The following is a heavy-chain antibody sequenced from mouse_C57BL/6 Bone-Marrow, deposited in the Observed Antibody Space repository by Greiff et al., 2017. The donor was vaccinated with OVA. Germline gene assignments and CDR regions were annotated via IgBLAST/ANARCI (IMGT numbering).Heavy chain of an antibody. Sequence: QVQLQQPGAELVRPGTSVKLSCKASGYTFTNYWMHWVKQRPGQGLEWIGVIAPSDSYINYNQKFKGRATLTVGTSSSTAYMHLSSLTSEDSAVYYCAHCGSRLYLHYWGQGTSLTVSS. CDR3: AHCGSRLYLHY. V-gene: IGHV1-59*01. CDR1: GYTFTNYW. D-gene: IGHD1-1*01. CDR2: IAPSDSYI. J-gene: IGHJ2*02.